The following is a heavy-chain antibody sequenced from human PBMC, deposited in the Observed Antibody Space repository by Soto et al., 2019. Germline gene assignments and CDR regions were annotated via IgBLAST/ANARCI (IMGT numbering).Heavy chain of an antibody. V-gene: IGHV4-39*01. Sequence: QLQLQESGPGQVKPSETLSLSCTVSGGSISNSNAYWAWIRQPPGKGLEWVGSIHDSGITYYTPXXXXXXXXXXXXXXXXXXXXXXXXXXXXTXXYXXXXXXXXLVRLGQWGQGSLVIVSS. CDR1: GGSISNSNAY. CDR2: IHDSGIT. D-gene: IGHD2-2*03. J-gene: IGHJ4*02. CDR3: XXXXXXLVRLGQ.